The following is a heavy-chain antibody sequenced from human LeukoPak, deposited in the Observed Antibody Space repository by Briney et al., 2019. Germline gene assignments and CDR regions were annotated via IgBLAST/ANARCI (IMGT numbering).Heavy chain of an antibody. Sequence: GGSLRLSCAASGFTFSSYSMNWVRQAPGKGLEWVSSISSSSSYIYYADSVKGRFTISRDNAKNSLYLQMNSLRAEDTAMYYCATPSRALVWSGSDIWGQGTMVTVSS. CDR1: GFTFSSYS. CDR2: ISSSSSYI. D-gene: IGHD3-3*01. V-gene: IGHV3-21*01. CDR3: ATPSRALVWSGSDI. J-gene: IGHJ3*02.